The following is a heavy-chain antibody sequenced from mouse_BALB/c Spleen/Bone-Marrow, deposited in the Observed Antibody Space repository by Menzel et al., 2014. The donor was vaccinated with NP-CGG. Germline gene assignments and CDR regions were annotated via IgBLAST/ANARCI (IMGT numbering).Heavy chain of an antibody. CDR1: GYTFTNYW. CDR3: TRRDRYDYYGVDY. Sequence: VQLQQSGAELVRPGASVKVSCKASGYTFTNYWINWVRQRPGQGLEWVGNIYPSDSYSNYGQKFKDKATLTVDKSSSTAYMQLSSPTSEDSAVYYCTRRDRYDYYGVDYWVKEPQSPSPQ. V-gene: IGHV1-69*02. J-gene: IGHJ4*01. CDR2: IYPSDSYS. D-gene: IGHD2-14*01.